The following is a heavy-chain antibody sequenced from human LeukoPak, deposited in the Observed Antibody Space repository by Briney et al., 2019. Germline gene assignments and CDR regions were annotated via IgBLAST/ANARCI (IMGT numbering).Heavy chain of an antibody. V-gene: IGHV1-8*01. CDR1: GYTFTSYD. J-gene: IGHJ5*02. CDR2: MNPNSGNT. Sequence: ASVKVSCKASGYTFTSYDINWVRQATGQGLEWMGWMNPNSGNTGYAQKFQGRVTMTRNTSISTAYMELSSLRSEGTAVYYCATVTGRYDSSAVGWFDPWGQGTLVTVSS. CDR3: ATVTGRYDSSAVGWFDP. D-gene: IGHD3-22*01.